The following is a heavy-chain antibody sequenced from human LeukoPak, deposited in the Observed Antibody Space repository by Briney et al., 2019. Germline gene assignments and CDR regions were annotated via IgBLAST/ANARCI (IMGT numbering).Heavy chain of an antibody. Sequence: GESLKISCQGSGYNFNNYWIDWVRQMPGKGLEWMGIIYSSDSEITYSPSFQGQVTIPADKSISTAYLQWSSLKASDTAMYYCARPAAGPYNWFDPWGQGTLVTVSS. CDR2: IYSSDSEI. CDR1: GYNFNNYW. V-gene: IGHV5-51*01. J-gene: IGHJ5*02. CDR3: ARPAAGPYNWFDP. D-gene: IGHD6-13*01.